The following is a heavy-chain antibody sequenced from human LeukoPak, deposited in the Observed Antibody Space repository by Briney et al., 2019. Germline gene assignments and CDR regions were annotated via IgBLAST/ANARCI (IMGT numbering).Heavy chain of an antibody. CDR3: AKALTEYTSYYYYGMDV. J-gene: IGHJ6*02. Sequence: GGSLRLSCAASGFTFNTYGMTWVRQAPGKGLEWVAVLSYDDGSNKYYADSVKGRFTISRDNSKNTLYLQMNSLRAEDTAVYYCAKALTEYTSYYYYGMDVWGQGTTVTVSS. V-gene: IGHV3-30*18. CDR2: LSYDDGSNK. CDR1: GFTFNTYG. D-gene: IGHD1-14*01.